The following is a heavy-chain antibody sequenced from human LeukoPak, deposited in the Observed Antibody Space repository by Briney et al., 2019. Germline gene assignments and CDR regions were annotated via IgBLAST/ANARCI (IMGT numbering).Heavy chain of an antibody. V-gene: IGHV4-4*07. Sequence: SETLSLTCTVSGGSISSYYWSWIRQPAGKGLEWIGRIYTSGSTNYNPPLKSRVTMSVDTSKNQFSLKLSSVTAADTAVYYCARENPLYFDHYYYYGMDVWGQGTTVTVSS. CDR2: IYTSGST. CDR3: ARENPLYFDHYYYYGMDV. D-gene: IGHD3-9*01. J-gene: IGHJ6*02. CDR1: GGSISSYY.